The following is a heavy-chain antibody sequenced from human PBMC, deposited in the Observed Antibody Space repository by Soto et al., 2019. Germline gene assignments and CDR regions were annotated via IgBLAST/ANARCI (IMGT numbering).Heavy chain of an antibody. J-gene: IGHJ4*02. CDR3: AGGFVEMATIYSSTTVLDY. V-gene: IGHV1-69*13. Sequence: SVKVSCKASGGTFSSYAISWVRQAPGQGLEWMGGIIPIFGTANYAQEFQGRVTITADESTSTAYMELSSLRSEDTAVYYCAGGFVEMATIYSSTTVLDYWGQGTLVTVSS. CDR2: IIPIFGTA. CDR1: GGTFSSYA. D-gene: IGHD5-12*01.